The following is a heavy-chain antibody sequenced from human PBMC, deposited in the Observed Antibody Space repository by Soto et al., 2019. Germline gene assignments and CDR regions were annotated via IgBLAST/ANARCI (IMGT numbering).Heavy chain of an antibody. CDR1: GFTFSSYG. V-gene: IGHV3-33*01. CDR3: ARDPSIVVVTGAFDI. J-gene: IGHJ3*02. CDR2: IWYDGSNK. D-gene: IGHD2-21*02. Sequence: GGSLRLSCAASGFTFSSYGMHWVRQAPGKGLEWVAVIWYDGSNKYYADSVKGRFTISRDNSKNTLYLQMNSLRAEDTAVYYCARDPSIVVVTGAFDIWGQGTMVTVSS.